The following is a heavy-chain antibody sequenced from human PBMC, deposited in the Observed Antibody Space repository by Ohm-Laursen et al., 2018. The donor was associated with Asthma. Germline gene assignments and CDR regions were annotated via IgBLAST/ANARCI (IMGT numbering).Heavy chain of an antibody. Sequence: SLRLSCTASGFTFSSYAMHWVRQAPGKGLVWVSRINSDGSSTSYADSVKGRFTISRDDAQNTVYLQMNSLRVDDTAVYYCARGNVEGLLWGQGTLVTVSS. V-gene: IGHV3-74*01. J-gene: IGHJ4*02. D-gene: IGHD5-24*01. CDR1: GFTFSSYA. CDR3: ARGNVEGLL. CDR2: INSDGSST.